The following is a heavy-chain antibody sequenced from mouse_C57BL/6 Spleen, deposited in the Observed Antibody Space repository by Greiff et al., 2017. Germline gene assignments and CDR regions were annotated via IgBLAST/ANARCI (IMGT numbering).Heavy chain of an antibody. J-gene: IGHJ2*01. CDR1: GYAFSSSW. V-gene: IGHV1-82*01. CDR2: IYPGDGDT. Sequence: QVQLQQSGPELVKPGASVKISCKASGYAFSSSWMNWVKQRPGKGLEWIGRIYPGDGDTNYNGKFKGKATLTADKSSSTAYMQLSSLTSEDSAVYFCAINWDEGYWGQGTTLTVSS. CDR3: AINWDEGY. D-gene: IGHD4-1*02.